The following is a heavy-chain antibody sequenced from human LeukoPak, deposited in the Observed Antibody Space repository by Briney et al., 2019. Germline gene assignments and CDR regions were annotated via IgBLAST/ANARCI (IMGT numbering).Heavy chain of an antibody. V-gene: IGHV4-59*12. CDR1: GGSISSYY. CDR2: IYYSGST. Sequence: SETLSLTCTVSGGSISSYYWSWIRQPPGKGLEWIGYIYYSGSTNYNPSLKSRVTISVDTSKNQFSLKLSSVTAADTAVYYCAREGANDFWSGYNSWFDPWGQGTLVTVSS. CDR3: AREGANDFWSGYNSWFDP. J-gene: IGHJ5*02. D-gene: IGHD3-3*01.